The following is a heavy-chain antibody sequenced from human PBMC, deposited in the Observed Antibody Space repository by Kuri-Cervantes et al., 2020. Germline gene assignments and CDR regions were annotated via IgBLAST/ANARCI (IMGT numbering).Heavy chain of an antibody. CDR3: AISPSVEKYYFDY. CDR1: GGTFSSYA. J-gene: IGHJ4*02. D-gene: IGHD2-15*01. CDR2: IIPIFGTA. Sequence: SVNVSCKASGGTFSSYAISWVRQAPGQGLEWMGGIIPIFGTANYAQKFQGRVTITADKSTSTAYMELSSLRSEDTAVYYCAISPSVEKYYFDYWGQGTLVTVSS. V-gene: IGHV1-69*06.